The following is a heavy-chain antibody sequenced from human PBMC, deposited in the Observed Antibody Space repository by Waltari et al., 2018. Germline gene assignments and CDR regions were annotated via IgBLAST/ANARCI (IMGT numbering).Heavy chain of an antibody. Sequence: QVQLVQSGAEVRKPGASVKVSCKASGYTFSNYDINWVRQAPGQGLEWMGWMKPNNTKTGYAPKFRGRVTMTRNTSISTAYMELNSLRSDDTAVYYCAKDGALTTAVFRWFDSWGQGTLVTVSS. CDR2: MKPNNTKT. D-gene: IGHD6-13*01. J-gene: IGHJ5*01. CDR1: GYTFSNYD. V-gene: IGHV1-8*02. CDR3: AKDGALTTAVFRWFDS.